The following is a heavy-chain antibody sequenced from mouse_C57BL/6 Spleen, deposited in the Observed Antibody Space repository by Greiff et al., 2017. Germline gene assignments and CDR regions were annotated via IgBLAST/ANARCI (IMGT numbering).Heavy chain of an antibody. CDR3: AIDSSGPYAMDY. V-gene: IGHV1-61*01. D-gene: IGHD3-2*02. J-gene: IGHJ4*01. Sequence: VQLQQPGAELVRPGSSVKLSCKASGYTFTSYWMDWVKQRPGQGLEWIGNIYPSDSENHYNQKFKDKATLTVDKSSSTAYMQLSSLTSEDSAVYYCAIDSSGPYAMDYWGQGTSVTVSS. CDR1: GYTFTSYW. CDR2: IYPSDSEN.